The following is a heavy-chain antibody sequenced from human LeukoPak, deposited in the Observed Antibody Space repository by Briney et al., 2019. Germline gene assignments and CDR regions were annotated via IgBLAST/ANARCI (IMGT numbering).Heavy chain of an antibody. V-gene: IGHV1-2*02. CDR3: ARAMVRGVIITGY. CDR1: GYTFTGYY. CDR2: INPNSGGT. J-gene: IGHJ4*02. Sequence: ASVKVSCKASGYTFTGYYMHWVRQAPGQGLEWMGWINPNSGGTNYAQKFQGRVTMTRDTSISTPYMELSRLRSDDTAVYYCARAMVRGVIITGYWGQGTLVTVSS. D-gene: IGHD3-10*01.